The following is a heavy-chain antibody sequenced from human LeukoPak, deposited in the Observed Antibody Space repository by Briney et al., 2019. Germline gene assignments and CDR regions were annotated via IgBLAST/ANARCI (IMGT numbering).Heavy chain of an antibody. J-gene: IGHJ6*01. Sequence: GGSLRLSCAASGFTFSSYSMNWVRQAPGKGLEWVSSISSSSYIYYADSVKGRFTISRDNAKNSLYLQMNSLRAEDTAVYYCARDIVVVPAATDHYYYYGMDVWGQGTTVTSSS. CDR2: ISSSSYI. CDR3: ARDIVVVPAATDHYYYYGMDV. D-gene: IGHD2-2*01. CDR1: GFTFSSYS. V-gene: IGHV3-21*01.